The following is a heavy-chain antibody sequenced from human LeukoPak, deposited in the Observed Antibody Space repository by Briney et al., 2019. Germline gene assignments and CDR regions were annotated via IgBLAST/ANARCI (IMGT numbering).Heavy chain of an antibody. CDR1: GFTFSSHW. CDR2: IKQDGSEK. Sequence: GGSLRLSCAASGFTFSSHWMHWVRQTPGKGLEWVANIKQDGSEKYYADSVKGRFTISRDNAKSSLYLQLNSLRVEDTAVYHCASTQTFDYWGQGTLVTVPS. CDR3: ASTQTFDY. J-gene: IGHJ4*02. V-gene: IGHV3-7*05.